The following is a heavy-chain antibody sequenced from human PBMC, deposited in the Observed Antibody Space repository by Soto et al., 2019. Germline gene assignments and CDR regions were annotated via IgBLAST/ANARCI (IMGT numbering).Heavy chain of an antibody. Sequence: QVQLQESGPGLVRPSETLSLTCTVSGGSISSYYWSWIRQPPGKGLEWIGHIYYSGSTNYNPSLKRRVTVSVDTSKNQFSLKLNSVPAADTAVYFCATLYCSRGSWAWDYWCQGTLVTVSA. CDR2: IYYSGST. V-gene: IGHV4-59*01. J-gene: IGHJ4*02. CDR3: ATLYCSRGSWAWDY. D-gene: IGHD2-15*01. CDR1: GGSISSYY.